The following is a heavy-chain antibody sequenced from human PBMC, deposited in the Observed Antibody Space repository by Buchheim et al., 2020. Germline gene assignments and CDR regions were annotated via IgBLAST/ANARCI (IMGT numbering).Heavy chain of an antibody. D-gene: IGHD3-16*01. V-gene: IGHV3-30*18. Sequence: QVQLVESGGGVVQPGRSLRLSCAASGFTFSSYGVHWVRQAPGKGLEWVAVISYDGSNKYYADSVKGRFTISRDNSKNTLYLQMNSLRAEDTAVYYCAKAEVTSYYYYMDVWGKGTT. CDR3: AKAEVTSYYYYMDV. CDR2: ISYDGSNK. CDR1: GFTFSSYG. J-gene: IGHJ6*03.